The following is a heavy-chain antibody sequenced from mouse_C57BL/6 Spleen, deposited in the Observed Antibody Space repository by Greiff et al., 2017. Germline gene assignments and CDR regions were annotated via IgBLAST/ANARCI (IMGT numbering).Heavy chain of an antibody. Sequence: EVKLMESGGGLVKPGGSLKLSCAASGFTFSSYAMSWVRQTPEKRLEWVATISDGGSYTYYPDNVKGRFTISRDNAKNNLYLQMSHLKSEDTAMYYCAKGRGSSYPLWDFDVWGTGTTVTVSS. J-gene: IGHJ1*03. CDR3: AKGRGSSYPLWDFDV. D-gene: IGHD1-1*01. V-gene: IGHV5-4*03. CDR2: ISDGGSYT. CDR1: GFTFSSYA.